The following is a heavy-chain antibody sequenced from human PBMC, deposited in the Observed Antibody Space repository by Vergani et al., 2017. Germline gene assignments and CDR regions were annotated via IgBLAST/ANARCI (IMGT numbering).Heavy chain of an antibody. CDR1: GFSFPGYA. Sequence: VQLLESGGGLVQPGGSLRLSCEASGFSFPGYAMSWVRQAPGKGLEWVAVISYDGSNKYYADSVKGRFTISRDNSKNTLYLQMNSLRAEDTAVYYCARGASGDYVSSFDYWGQGTLVTVSS. J-gene: IGHJ4*02. V-gene: IGHV3-30-3*01. CDR2: ISYDGSNK. D-gene: IGHD4-17*01. CDR3: ARGASGDYVSSFDY.